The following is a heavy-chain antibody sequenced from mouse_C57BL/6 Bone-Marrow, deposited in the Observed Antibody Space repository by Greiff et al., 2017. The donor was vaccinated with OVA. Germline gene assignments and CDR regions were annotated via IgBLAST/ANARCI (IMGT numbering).Heavy chain of an antibody. D-gene: IGHD1-1*01. V-gene: IGHV1-19*01. CDR3: ARGGFYYYGSSLYWYFDV. CDR2: INPYNGGT. CDR1: GYTFTDYY. J-gene: IGHJ1*03. Sequence: VQLQQSGPVLVKPGASVKMSCKASGYTFTDYYMNWVKQSHGKSLEWIGVINPYNGGTSYNQKFKGKATLTVDKSSSTAYMELNSLTSEDSAVYYCARGGFYYYGSSLYWYFDVWGTGTTVTVSS.